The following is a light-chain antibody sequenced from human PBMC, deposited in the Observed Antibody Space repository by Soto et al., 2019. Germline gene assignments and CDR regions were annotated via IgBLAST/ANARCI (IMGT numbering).Light chain of an antibody. V-gene: IGKV1-5*01. Sequence: DIQMTQSPYTLSASVGDRVTITCRASQGISTWLAWYQQKPGTAPKLLTYDASSFESGVPSRFSGSGSGTEFTLTFSSLQPDDYATYYCQQYSSYSRTFGQGTKVEIK. CDR1: QGISTW. J-gene: IGKJ1*01. CDR2: DAS. CDR3: QQYSSYSRT.